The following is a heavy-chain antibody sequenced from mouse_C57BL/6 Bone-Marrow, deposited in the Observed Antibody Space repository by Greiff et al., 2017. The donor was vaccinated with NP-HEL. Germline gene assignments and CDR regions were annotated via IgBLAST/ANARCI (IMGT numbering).Heavy chain of an antibody. D-gene: IGHD2-2*01. CDR2: IYPGNGDT. Sequence: SGAELVRPGASVKMSCKASGYTFTSYNMHWVKQTPRQGLEWIGAIYPGNGDTSSNQKFKGKATLTVDKSSSTAYMQLSSLTSEDSAVYFCARWAVGYGNRYFDVWGTGTTVTVSS. CDR1: GYTFTSYN. J-gene: IGHJ1*03. V-gene: IGHV1-12*01. CDR3: ARWAVGYGNRYFDV.